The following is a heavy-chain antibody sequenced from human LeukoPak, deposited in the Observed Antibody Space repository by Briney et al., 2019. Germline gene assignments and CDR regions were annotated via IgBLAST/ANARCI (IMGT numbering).Heavy chain of an antibody. CDR3: ARGDGGYYLAY. V-gene: IGHV4-30-2*01. CDR2: IYHSGST. D-gene: IGHD2-15*01. J-gene: IGHJ4*02. Sequence: SETLSLTCAVSGGSISSGGYSWSWIPQPPGKGLEWIGYIYHSGSTYYNPSLKSRVTISVDRTKNQFSLKLSSVPAAATAVYYCARGDGGYYLAYWARERWSPSPQ. CDR1: GGSISSGGYS.